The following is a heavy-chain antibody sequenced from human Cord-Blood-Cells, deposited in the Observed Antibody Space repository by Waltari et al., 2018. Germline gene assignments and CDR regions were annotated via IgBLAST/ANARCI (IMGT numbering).Heavy chain of an antibody. CDR1: GGSISSSNW. CDR3: ASTTSSSWYGY. D-gene: IGHD6-13*01. CDR2: IYHSGST. J-gene: IGHJ4*02. Sequence: QVQLQESGPGLVKPSGTLSLTCAVSGGSISSSNWWSWVRQPPGKGLEWIGEIYHSGSTNDNPSLKSRVTISVDRSKNQFSLKQSSVAGADTAVYCCASTTSSSWYGYWGQGTLVTVSS. V-gene: IGHV4-4*01.